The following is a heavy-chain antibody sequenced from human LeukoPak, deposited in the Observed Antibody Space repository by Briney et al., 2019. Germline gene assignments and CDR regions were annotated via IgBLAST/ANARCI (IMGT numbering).Heavy chain of an antibody. CDR2: TSYDGIDK. CDR3: AREAAAIGAWYFDF. CDR1: GFTFSNYA. V-gene: IGHV3-30*03. J-gene: IGHJ2*01. D-gene: IGHD4/OR15-4a*01. Sequence: GGSLRLSCAVSGFTFSNYAMHWVRQAPGKGLEWVAVTSYDGIDKYYADSVRGRFTISRDNAKSTLYLQMNSLRAEDTAVYFCAREAAAIGAWYFDFWGRGTLVSVSS.